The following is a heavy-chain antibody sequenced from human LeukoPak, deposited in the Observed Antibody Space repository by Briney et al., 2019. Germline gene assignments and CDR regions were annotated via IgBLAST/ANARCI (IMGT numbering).Heavy chain of an antibody. D-gene: IGHD4-11*01. CDR2: IYYSGST. CDR3: ASLTKQNDAFDI. V-gene: IGHV4-59*01. CDR1: GGSISSYY. Sequence: SETLSLTCTVSGGSISSYYWSWIRQPPGKGLEWIGYIYYSGSTNYNPSLNSRVTISVDTSKSQCSLKLSSVTAADTAVYYCASLTKQNDAFDIWGQGTMVSVSS. J-gene: IGHJ3*02.